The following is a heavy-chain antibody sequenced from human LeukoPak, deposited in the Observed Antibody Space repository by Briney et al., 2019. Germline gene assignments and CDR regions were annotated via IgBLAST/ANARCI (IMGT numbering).Heavy chain of an antibody. CDR1: GFTYSHYG. CDR3: AKDAQRGFGYSNSLEY. V-gene: IGHV3-33*06. CDR2: IWSDATEK. D-gene: IGHD4-11*01. Sequence: GRSLRLSCAASGFTYSHYGMHWVRQAPGKGLEWVAVIWSDATEKYYSDAVKGRFTISRDNSRNTLYLQMNSLRGEDTAVYYCAKDAQRGFGYSNSLEYWGQGTLVTVSS. J-gene: IGHJ4*02.